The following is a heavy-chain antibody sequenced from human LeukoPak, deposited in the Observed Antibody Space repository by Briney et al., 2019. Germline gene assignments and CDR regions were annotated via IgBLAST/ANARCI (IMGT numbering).Heavy chain of an antibody. D-gene: IGHD4-17*01. J-gene: IGHJ4*02. CDR2: IYYSGST. CDR3: ARDLGDESFDY. V-gene: IGHV4-59*01. Sequence: SETLSLTCTVSGGSISSYYWSWIRQPPGKGLEWIGYIYYSGSTNYNPSLKSRVTISVDTSKNQFSPKLSSVTAADTAVYYCARDLGDESFDYWGQGTLVTVSS. CDR1: GGSISSYY.